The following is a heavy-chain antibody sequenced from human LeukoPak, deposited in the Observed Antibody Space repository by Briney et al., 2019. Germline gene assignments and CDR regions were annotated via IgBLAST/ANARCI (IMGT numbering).Heavy chain of an antibody. CDR2: ISGSGGSA. J-gene: IGHJ3*02. V-gene: IGHV3-23*01. Sequence: GGSLRLSCAASGFTFSSYAMSWVRQAPGKGLEWVSAISGSGGSAYYADSVKGRFTIPRDNSKNTLYLQMNSLRAEDTAVYYCARCSAIYDAFDIWGQGTMVTVSS. D-gene: IGHD3-10*02. CDR1: GFTFSSYA. CDR3: ARCSAIYDAFDI.